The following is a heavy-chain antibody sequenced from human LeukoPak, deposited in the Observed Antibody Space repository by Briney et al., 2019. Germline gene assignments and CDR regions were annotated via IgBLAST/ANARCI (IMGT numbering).Heavy chain of an antibody. CDR1: GFTFSSYN. Sequence: GSLRLSCVASGFTFSSYNMNWVRQAPGRGLEWVSYISSSSGIMYYADSVKGRFTISRDNAKDSLYLQMNSLRAEDTAVYYCAREGFGFDYWGQGTLVTVSS. V-gene: IGHV3-48*04. D-gene: IGHD3-10*01. CDR2: ISSSSGIM. CDR3: AREGFGFDY. J-gene: IGHJ4*02.